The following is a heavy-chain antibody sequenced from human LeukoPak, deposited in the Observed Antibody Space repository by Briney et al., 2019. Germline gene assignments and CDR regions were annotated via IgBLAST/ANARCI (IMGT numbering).Heavy chain of an antibody. Sequence: KSGGSLRLSCAASGFTFSSYSMNWVRQAPGKGLEWVSSISSSSSYIYYADSVKGRFTISRDNSKNTLYLQMNSLRAEDTAVYYCARERSRPYSSSSGYYYGMDVWGQGTTVTVSS. J-gene: IGHJ6*02. CDR3: ARERSRPYSSSSGYYYGMDV. CDR2: ISSSSSYI. V-gene: IGHV3-21*01. CDR1: GFTFSSYS. D-gene: IGHD6-6*01.